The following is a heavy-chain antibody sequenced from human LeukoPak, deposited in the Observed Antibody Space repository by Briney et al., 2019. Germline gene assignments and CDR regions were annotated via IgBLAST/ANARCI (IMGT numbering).Heavy chain of an antibody. CDR1: GFTFAPYW. D-gene: IGHD3-3*01. Sequence: PGGSLRLSCAASGFTFAPYWMTWVRQARGKGLEYVATMNRDGSEKYYVDSVKGLFTISRDNSKNSLYLQMDSLRAEDTAVYYCARGIEEWLYLYYWGQGALVTVAS. CDR3: ARGIEEWLYLYY. J-gene: IGHJ4*02. V-gene: IGHV3-7*05. CDR2: MNRDGSEK.